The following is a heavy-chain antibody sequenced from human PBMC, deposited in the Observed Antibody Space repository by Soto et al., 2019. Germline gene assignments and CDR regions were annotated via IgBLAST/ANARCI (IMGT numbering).Heavy chain of an antibody. CDR3: ARVVIDSSGYYYVSGPSCLDF. V-gene: IGHV4-61*08. Sequence: PSETLSLTCTVSGGSISSGGYYWSWIRQHPGKGLEWIGYIYYSGSTNYNPSLKSRVTISADTSKNQFSLNLSSVTAADTAVYYCARVVIDSSGYYYVSGPSCLDFWGQGTLVTVSS. CDR2: IYYSGST. CDR1: GGSISSGGYY. D-gene: IGHD3-22*01. J-gene: IGHJ4*02.